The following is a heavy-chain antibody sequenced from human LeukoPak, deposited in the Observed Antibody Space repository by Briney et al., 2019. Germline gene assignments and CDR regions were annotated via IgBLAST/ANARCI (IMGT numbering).Heavy chain of an antibody. J-gene: IGHJ6*03. CDR2: IIPIFGTA. CDR1: GGTFSSYA. D-gene: IGHD3-3*01. Sequence: GASVKVSCKAPGGTFSSYAISWVRQAPGQGLEWMGGIIPIFGTANYAQKFQGRVTITTDESTSTAYMELSSLRSEDTAVYYCARGLQRMYYDFWSGYYDYYYYMDVWGKGTTVTVSS. V-gene: IGHV1-69*05. CDR3: ARGLQRMYYDFWSGYYDYYYYMDV.